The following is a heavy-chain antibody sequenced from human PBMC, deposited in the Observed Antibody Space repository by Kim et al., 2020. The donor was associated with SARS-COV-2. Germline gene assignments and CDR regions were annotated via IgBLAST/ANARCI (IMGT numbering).Heavy chain of an antibody. Sequence: KGRFTISRDNAKNSLYLQMNSLRAEDTAVYYCARDFQSRQGVTPIWFDPWGQGTLVTVSS. J-gene: IGHJ5*02. V-gene: IGHV3-11*01. D-gene: IGHD3-10*01. CDR3: ARDFQSRQGVTPIWFDP.